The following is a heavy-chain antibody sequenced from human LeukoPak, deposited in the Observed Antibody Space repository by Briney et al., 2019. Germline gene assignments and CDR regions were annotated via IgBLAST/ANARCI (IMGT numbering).Heavy chain of an antibody. CDR1: GFTFSNAW. CDR3: TTEYPTVAGTGSYLDY. J-gene: IGHJ4*02. V-gene: IGHV3-15*01. Sequence: GGSLRLSCAASGFTFSNAWMSGVRQAPGKGLEGVGRIKSKTDGGTTDYAAPAKGRFTIPRDDSKNTLNLQMNSLKTEDTAVYYCTTEYPTVAGTGSYLDYWGQGTLVTVSS. D-gene: IGHD6-19*01. CDR2: IKSKTDGGTT.